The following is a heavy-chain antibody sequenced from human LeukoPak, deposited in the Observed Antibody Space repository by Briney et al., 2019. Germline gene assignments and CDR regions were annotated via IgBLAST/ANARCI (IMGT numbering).Heavy chain of an antibody. V-gene: IGHV1-18*01. D-gene: IGHD4-11*01. CDR2: VSAYNGKT. CDR3: RRFYSNFGDY. J-gene: IGHJ4*02. CDR1: NYSFINYG. Sequence: ASVKVSCKASNYSFINYGIGWVRQAPGPGLEWMGWVSAYNGKTSYAEQFRGRVTMTADTSTATGYMELTGLTSDDTAVYYCRRFYSNFGDYWGQGTRVAVPS.